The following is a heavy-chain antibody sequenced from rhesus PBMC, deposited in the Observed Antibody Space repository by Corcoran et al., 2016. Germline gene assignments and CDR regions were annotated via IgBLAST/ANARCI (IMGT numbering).Heavy chain of an antibody. Sequence: QVQLQESGPGVVTPSETLSLTCAVSGGSISGYYLWSWIRKPQGKGLEWIGYIYGGRGSTSYNPYTKGGFISSIDTSKNQFSLKLSSVTAADTAVYYCARDPYSGSWKREIFDYWGQGVLVTVSS. CDR3: ARDPYSGSWKREIFDY. V-gene: IGHV4S7*01. D-gene: IGHD6-25*01. J-gene: IGHJ4*01. CDR1: GGSISGYYL. CDR2: IYGGRGST.